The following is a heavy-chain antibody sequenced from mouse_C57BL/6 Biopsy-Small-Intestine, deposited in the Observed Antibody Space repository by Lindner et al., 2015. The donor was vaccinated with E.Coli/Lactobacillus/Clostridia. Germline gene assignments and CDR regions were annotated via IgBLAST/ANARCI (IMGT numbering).Heavy chain of an antibody. J-gene: IGHJ1*03. D-gene: IGHD1-1*01. CDR1: GYTFTDYN. V-gene: IGHV1-18*01. Sequence: VQLQESGPELVKPGASVKIPCKASGYTFTDYNMNWVKQSNGKSLEWIGDINPNNGGTIYNQKFKGKATLTVDKSSSTAYMELRSLTSEDTAVYYCARRHYGSSAWYFDVWGTGTTVTVSS. CDR2: INPNNGGT. CDR3: ARRHYGSSAWYFDV.